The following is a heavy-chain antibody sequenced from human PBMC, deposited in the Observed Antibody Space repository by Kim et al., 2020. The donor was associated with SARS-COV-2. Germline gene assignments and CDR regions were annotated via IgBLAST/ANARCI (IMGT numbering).Heavy chain of an antibody. Sequence: ASVKVSCKASGYTFATYNIQWVRQASGQGLEWMGWINSGKGNTKYSQKFQGRVSISRDISASTAYMELSSLGSEDTAVYYCVTGGGPAWGQGTLVTVSS. V-gene: IGHV1-3*04. D-gene: IGHD5-12*01. CDR3: VTGGGPA. J-gene: IGHJ4*02. CDR2: INSGKGNT. CDR1: GYTFATYN.